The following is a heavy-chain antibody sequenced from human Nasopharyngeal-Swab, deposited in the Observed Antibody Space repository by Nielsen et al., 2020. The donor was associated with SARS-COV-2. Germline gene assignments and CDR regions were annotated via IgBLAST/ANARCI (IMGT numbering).Heavy chain of an antibody. CDR1: GFTFSSYA. CDR2: ISGSGGST. Sequence: GESLKISCAASGFTFSSYAMSWVRQAPGKGLEWVSAISGSGGSTYYADSVKGRFTISRDNSKNTLYLQMNSLRAEDTAVYYCAKAVTYYDFWSGPDVWGQGTLVTVSS. CDR3: AKAVTYYDFWSGPDV. V-gene: IGHV3-23*01. J-gene: IGHJ4*02. D-gene: IGHD3-3*01.